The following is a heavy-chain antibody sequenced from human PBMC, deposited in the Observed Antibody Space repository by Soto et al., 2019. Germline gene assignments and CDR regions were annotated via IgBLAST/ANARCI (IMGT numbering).Heavy chain of an antibody. CDR1: GFTFSSYW. CDR2: IKVDGSEK. CDR3: ARDIVATIGGFDY. Sequence: EVQLVESGGGLVQTGGSLRLSCAASGFTFSSYWMSWVRQAPGKGLEWLANIKVDGSEKYYVDSVKGRFTISRDNAKKSLYLQMISLRVEDTAVYYCARDIVATIGGFDYWGLGALVSVSS. D-gene: IGHD5-12*01. J-gene: IGHJ4*02. V-gene: IGHV3-7*01.